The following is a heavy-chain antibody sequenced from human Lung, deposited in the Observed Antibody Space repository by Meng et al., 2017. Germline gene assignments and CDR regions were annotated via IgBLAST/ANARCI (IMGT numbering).Heavy chain of an antibody. D-gene: IGHD1-1*01. CDR3: TNDRLNH. J-gene: IGHJ1*01. Sequence: EVQLVGSGGGLVPPGGSLRLSCAASGFTFTDHWMQWVRQGPGKGLVWVSRINRDGTKPTYADSVKGRFTISRDNAKNTFYLQMNNLRAEDTAFYYCTNDRLNHWGQGALVTVSS. V-gene: IGHV3-74*01. CDR1: GFTFTDHW. CDR2: INRDGTKP.